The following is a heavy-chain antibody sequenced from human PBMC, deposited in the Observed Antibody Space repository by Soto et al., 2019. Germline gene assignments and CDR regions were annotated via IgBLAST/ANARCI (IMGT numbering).Heavy chain of an antibody. CDR2: TYYRSKWYN. D-gene: IGHD1-26*01. CDR3: ASGVGARWYYYYGMDV. J-gene: IGHJ6*02. V-gene: IGHV6-1*01. Sequence: ETLSLTCAISGDSVSSNSAAWNWIRQSPARGPEWLGRTYYRSKWYNDYAVSVKSRITINPDTSKNQFSLQLNSVTPEDTAVYYCASGVGARWYYYYGMDVWGQGTTVTVSS. CDR1: GDSVSSNSAA.